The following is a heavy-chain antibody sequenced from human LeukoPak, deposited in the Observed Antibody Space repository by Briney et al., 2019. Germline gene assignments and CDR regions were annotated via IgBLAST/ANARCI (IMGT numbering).Heavy chain of an antibody. CDR1: GGSISSYY. V-gene: IGHV4-59*01. D-gene: IGHD5-24*01. CDR2: IYYSGST. Sequence: SETLSLTCTVSGGSISSYYWSWIRQPPGKGLEWIGYIYYSGSTNYNPSLKSRVTISVDTSKNQFSLKLSSVTAADTAVYYCARDRGDKDGYNYDYWGQGTLVTVSS. CDR3: ARDRGDKDGYNYDY. J-gene: IGHJ4*02.